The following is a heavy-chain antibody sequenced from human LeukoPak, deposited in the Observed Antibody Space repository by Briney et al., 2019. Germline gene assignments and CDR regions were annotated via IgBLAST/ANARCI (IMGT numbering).Heavy chain of an antibody. D-gene: IGHD2-2*01. Sequence: SETLSLTCAVYGGSFSGYYWSWIRQPPGKGLEWIGEINHSGSTNYNPSLQSRVSISVDTSKNQFSLKLSSVTAADTAVYYCAREQVVPAAIRDDYYYMDVWGKGTTVTVSS. V-gene: IGHV4-34*01. J-gene: IGHJ6*03. CDR1: GGSFSGYY. CDR2: INHSGST. CDR3: AREQVVPAAIRDDYYYMDV.